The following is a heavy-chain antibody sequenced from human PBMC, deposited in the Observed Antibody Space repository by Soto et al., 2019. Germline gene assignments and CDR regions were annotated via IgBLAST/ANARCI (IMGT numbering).Heavy chain of an antibody. CDR3: ASAVS. Sequence: HHGGSLSLSCAASGFIFSSYGMHWVRQAPGKGLEWVGVIWYDGSNKYYGDSVKGRFTISRDNSKNTLYLQMNSLRVEDTAVYYCASAVSWGQGTLVTVSS. J-gene: IGHJ4*02. CDR2: IWYDGSNK. CDR1: GFIFSSYG. V-gene: IGHV3-33*01. D-gene: IGHD4-17*01.